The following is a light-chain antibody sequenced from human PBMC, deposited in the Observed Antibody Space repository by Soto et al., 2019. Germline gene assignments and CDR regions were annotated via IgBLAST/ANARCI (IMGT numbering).Light chain of an antibody. J-gene: IGLJ2*01. Sequence: QSALTQPPSASGSPGQSVTISCTGTSSGVCGYNYVSWYQQHPGKAPKLMIYEVSKRPSGVPDRFSGSKSGNTASLTVSGLQAEDEADYYCSSYAGSNNLVFGGGPKLTVL. CDR2: EVS. CDR3: SSYAGSNNLV. V-gene: IGLV2-8*01. CDR1: SSGVCGYNY.